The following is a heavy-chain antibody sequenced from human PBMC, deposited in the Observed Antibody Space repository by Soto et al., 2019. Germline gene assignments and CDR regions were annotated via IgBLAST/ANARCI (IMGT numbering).Heavy chain of an antibody. Sequence: QLQLQESGPGLVKPSETLSLTCTVSGDSISSSYYWGWVRQPPGKVLECIGAVYYTGFTYYNPSLKSRLTISLDTSKNQFSLRLSSVTAADTAIYYCARLPVVVIALGYFDPWGPGTLVTVSS. J-gene: IGHJ5*02. D-gene: IGHD2-21*01. V-gene: IGHV4-39*01. CDR2: VYYTGFT. CDR3: ARLPVVVIALGYFDP. CDR1: GDSISSSYY.